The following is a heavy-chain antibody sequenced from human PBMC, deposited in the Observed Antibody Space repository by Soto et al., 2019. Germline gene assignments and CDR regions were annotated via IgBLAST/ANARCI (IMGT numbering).Heavy chain of an antibody. Sequence: VQSGGEVKKPGASVRVSCKASGYAFSFGFSWLRQAPGQGLEWMGWISASDGSTNSAQKFRGRISLTTDTSTNTAYLDLLSLRSDDTAVYCCATYYFRSGSYYRFDYWGQGALVTVSS. D-gene: IGHD3-10*01. CDR2: ISASDGST. J-gene: IGHJ4*02. V-gene: IGHV1-18*01. CDR1: GYAFSFG. CDR3: ATYYFRSGSYYRFDY.